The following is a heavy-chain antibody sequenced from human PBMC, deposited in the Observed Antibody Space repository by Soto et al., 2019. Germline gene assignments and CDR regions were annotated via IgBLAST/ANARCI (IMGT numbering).Heavy chain of an antibody. D-gene: IGHD3-10*01. Sequence: SVKVSCKASGYTFTTYAIHWVRQAPGQTLEWMGWINAGNGNPKYSQKFQGRVTITRDTSASTAYMELSSLSSEDTAVYFCARVLLGSGTYYNTFDFWGQGTRVTVSS. V-gene: IGHV1-3*01. CDR3: ARVLLGSGTYYNTFDF. CDR2: INAGNGNP. CDR1: GYTFTTYA. J-gene: IGHJ4*02.